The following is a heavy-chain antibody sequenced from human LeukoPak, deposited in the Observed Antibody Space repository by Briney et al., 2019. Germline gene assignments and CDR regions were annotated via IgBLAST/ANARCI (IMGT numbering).Heavy chain of an antibody. J-gene: IGHJ5*02. Sequence: ASVKVSCKASGYTFTSYYMHWVRQAPGQELEWMGIINPSGGSTSYAQKFQGRVTMTRDMSTSTVYMELSSLRSEDTAVYYCARTSSWFSFDPWGQGTLVTVSS. CDR1: GYTFTSYY. V-gene: IGHV1-46*01. CDR2: INPSGGST. D-gene: IGHD6-13*01. CDR3: ARTSSWFSFDP.